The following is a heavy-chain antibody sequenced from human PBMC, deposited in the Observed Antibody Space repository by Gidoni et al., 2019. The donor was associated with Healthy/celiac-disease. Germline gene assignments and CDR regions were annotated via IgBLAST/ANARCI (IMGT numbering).Heavy chain of an antibody. CDR1: GYSIRSGYY. Sequence: QVQLQESGPGLVKPSETLSLTCAVSGYSIRSGYYWGWIRQPPGKGLEWIGSIYHSGSTYYNPSLKSRVTISVDTSKNQFSLKLSSVTAADTAVYYCARDSRTYYDFWSGYYTRQHDAFDIWGQGTMVTVSS. J-gene: IGHJ3*02. D-gene: IGHD3-3*01. CDR2: IYHSGST. V-gene: IGHV4-38-2*02. CDR3: ARDSRTYYDFWSGYYTRQHDAFDI.